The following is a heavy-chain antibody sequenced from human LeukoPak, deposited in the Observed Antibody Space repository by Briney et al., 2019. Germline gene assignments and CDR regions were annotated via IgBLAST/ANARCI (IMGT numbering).Heavy chain of an antibody. CDR2: ISYDGSNK. D-gene: IGHD3-10*01. V-gene: IGHV3-30-3*01. Sequence: GGSLRLSCAASGFTFSSYAMHWVRQAPGKGLEWVAVISYDGSNKYYADSVKGRFTISRDNSKNTLYLQMNSLRAEDTAVYYCAAGVGFGELLYPVDYWGQGTLVTVSS. CDR1: GFTFSSYA. CDR3: AAGVGFGELLYPVDY. J-gene: IGHJ4*02.